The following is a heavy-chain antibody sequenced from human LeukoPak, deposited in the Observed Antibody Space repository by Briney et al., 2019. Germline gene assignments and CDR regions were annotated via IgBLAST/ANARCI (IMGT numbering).Heavy chain of an antibody. D-gene: IGHD2-15*01. CDR2: INPNSGGT. V-gene: IGHV1-2*02. CDR3: ASRFCGGGTCYSGLAY. J-gene: IGHJ4*02. CDR1: GNTLTGYY. Sequence: ASVKVSCKASGNTLTGYYIHWVRQTPGQGLEWMGWINPNSGGTNYAQKFQGRVTMTRDTSISSIYMELSRLRSDDTAVYYCASRFCGGGTCYSGLAYWGQGTLVTVSS.